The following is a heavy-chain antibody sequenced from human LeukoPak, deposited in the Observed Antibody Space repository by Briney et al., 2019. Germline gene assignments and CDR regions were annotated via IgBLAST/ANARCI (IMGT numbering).Heavy chain of an antibody. CDR2: IIPIFGTA. D-gene: IGHD2-2*02. CDR3: AIVEWVVVPAAIPWVRWFDP. V-gene: IGHV1-69*05. Sequence: GASVKVSCKASGGTFSSYAISWVRQAPGQGLEWMGGIIPIFGTANYAQKFQGRVTITTDESTSTAHMELSSLRSEDTAVYYCAIVEWVVVPAAIPWVRWFDPWGQGTLVSVCS. J-gene: IGHJ5*02. CDR1: GGTFSSYA.